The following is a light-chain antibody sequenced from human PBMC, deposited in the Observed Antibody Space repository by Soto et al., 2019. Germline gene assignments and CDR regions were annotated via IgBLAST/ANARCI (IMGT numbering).Light chain of an antibody. CDR2: EVN. Sequence: SALTQPASVSGSPGQSITMSCTGTSSDVGGYKYVSWYQQHPGKAPKVMIYEVNNRPSGVSTRFSGSKSGNTASLTISGLQADDEGDYYCSSYRSIGSIVFGTGTKVTVL. V-gene: IGLV2-14*01. J-gene: IGLJ1*01. CDR3: SSYRSIGSIV. CDR1: SSDVGGYKY.